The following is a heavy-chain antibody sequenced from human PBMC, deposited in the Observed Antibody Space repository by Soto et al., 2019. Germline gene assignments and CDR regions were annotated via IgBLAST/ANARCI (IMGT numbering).Heavy chain of an antibody. CDR1: GDYIRGIDYY. D-gene: IGHD3-22*01. V-gene: IGHV4-31*03. CDR3: ARANSDYYDSSSHYLTGVLDI. Sequence: PSETQSLTCSVSGDYIRGIDYYWTWIQQHPEKGLEWIGKTYLRGHTYYRPSLESRLTLSIDTSKNQFSLKLNSVTAADTAVYYSARANSDYYDSSSHYLTGVLDIWGQGTMVTVSS. CDR2: TYLRGHT. J-gene: IGHJ3*02.